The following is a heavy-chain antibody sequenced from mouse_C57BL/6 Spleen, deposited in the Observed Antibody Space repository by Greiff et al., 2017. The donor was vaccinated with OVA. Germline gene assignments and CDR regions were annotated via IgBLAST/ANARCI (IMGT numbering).Heavy chain of an antibody. CDR2: IWTGGGT. Sequence: QVQLQQSGPGLVAPSQSLSITCTVSGFSLTSYAISWVRQPPGKGLAWLGVIWTGGGTNYNSALKSSLRISTDTSKSQVFLKMNSLQTADKARYCCARGLIDYWGQGTTLTVSS. V-gene: IGHV2-9-1*01. CDR3: ARGLIDY. D-gene: IGHD3-3*01. J-gene: IGHJ2*01. CDR1: GFSLTSYA.